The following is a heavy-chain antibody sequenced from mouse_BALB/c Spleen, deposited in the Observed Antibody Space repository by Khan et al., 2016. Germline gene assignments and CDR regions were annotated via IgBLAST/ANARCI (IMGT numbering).Heavy chain of an antibody. J-gene: IGHJ2*01. CDR2: INPSNGRT. Sequence: QVQLQQSGAELVKPGASVKLSCKASGYTFTSYWMHWVKQRPGQGLEWIGEINPSNGRTNYTEKFKSKATLTVDTSSSTAYMQLSSLTSEDSAVYYCARSRTGTSYFDYWGQGTTLTVSS. D-gene: IGHD4-1*01. V-gene: IGHV1S81*02. CDR1: GYTFTSYW. CDR3: ARSRTGTSYFDY.